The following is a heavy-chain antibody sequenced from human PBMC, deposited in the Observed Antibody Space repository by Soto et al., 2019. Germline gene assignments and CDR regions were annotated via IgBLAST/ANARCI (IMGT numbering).Heavy chain of an antibody. J-gene: IGHJ4*02. CDR3: ARGLERYCSGGSCHPLDY. V-gene: IGHV1-2*04. Sequence: QVQLVQSGAEVKKPGASVKVSCKASGYTFTGYYMHWVRQAPGQGLEWMGWINPNSGGTNYAQKFQGWVTMTRDTSIRTAYMELSRLRSDDTAVYYCARGLERYCSGGSCHPLDYWGQGTLVTVSS. CDR1: GYTFTGYY. D-gene: IGHD2-15*01. CDR2: INPNSGGT.